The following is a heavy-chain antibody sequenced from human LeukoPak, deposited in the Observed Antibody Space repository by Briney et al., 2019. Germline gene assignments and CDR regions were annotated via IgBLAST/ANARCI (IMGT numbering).Heavy chain of an antibody. J-gene: IGHJ1*01. CDR1: GGSISSYY. CDR3: ARASDYYDSSGYYWDFQH. V-gene: IGHV4-59*12. Sequence: SETLSLTCTVSGGSISSYYWSWIRQPPGKGLEWIGYIYYSGSTNYNPSLKSRVTISVDTSKNQFSLKLSSVTAADTAVYYCARASDYYDSSGYYWDFQHWGQGTLVTVSS. D-gene: IGHD3-22*01. CDR2: IYYSGST.